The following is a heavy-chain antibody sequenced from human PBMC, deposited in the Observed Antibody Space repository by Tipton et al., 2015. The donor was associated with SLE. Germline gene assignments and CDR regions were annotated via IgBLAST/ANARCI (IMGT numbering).Heavy chain of an antibody. CDR2: INSDGSST. Sequence: SLRLSCAASGFTFSSYWMHWVRQAPGKGLVWVSRINSDGSSTSYADSVKGRFTISRDNAKNTLYLQMNSLRAEDTALYYCGRTNDFWSGYFDYWGQGTLVTVSS. V-gene: IGHV3-74*01. J-gene: IGHJ4*02. CDR1: GFTFSSYW. D-gene: IGHD3-3*01. CDR3: GRTNDFWSGYFDY.